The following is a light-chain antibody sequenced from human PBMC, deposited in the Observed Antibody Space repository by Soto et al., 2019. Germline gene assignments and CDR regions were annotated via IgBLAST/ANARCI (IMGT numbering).Light chain of an antibody. CDR1: SSNIGAGYG. Sequence: QSVLTQPPSVSGAPGQRVSISCTGSSSNIGAGYGVHWYHQLPGTAPKLLIFGNNNRPSGVPDRFSGSKSDTSASLGITGLQAEDEADYYYQSYDSSLNGYVFGTGTKVTVL. J-gene: IGLJ1*01. CDR3: QSYDSSLNGYV. V-gene: IGLV1-40*01. CDR2: GNN.